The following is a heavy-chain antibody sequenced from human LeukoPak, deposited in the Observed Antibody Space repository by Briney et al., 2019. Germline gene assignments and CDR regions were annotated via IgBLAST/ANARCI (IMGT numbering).Heavy chain of an antibody. CDR3: ARHLSTAGALGIDY. V-gene: IGHV4-59*08. CDR2: IYYSGST. J-gene: IGHJ4*02. CDR1: GGSISSYY. Sequence: SETLSLTCTVSGGSISSYYWSWIRQPPGKGLEWIGYIYYSGSTNYNPSLKSRVTISVDTSKNQFSLILSSVTAADTAVYYCARHLSTAGALGIDYWGQGTLVTVSS. D-gene: IGHD6-13*01.